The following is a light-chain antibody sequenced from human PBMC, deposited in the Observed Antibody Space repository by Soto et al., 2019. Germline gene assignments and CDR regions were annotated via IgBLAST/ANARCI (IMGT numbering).Light chain of an antibody. J-gene: IGKJ1*01. CDR2: GAS. CDR1: QTVTSNY. V-gene: IGKV3-20*01. CDR3: QQYGSSRT. Sequence: IWTQSPGTLSLYPGDLAPLSCRASQTVTSNYLAWYQQKPGQAPRLLIYGASSRATGIPDRFSVSGSGTDFTLTISRLEPGDFAVYYCQQYGSSRTVGRGTKVDIK.